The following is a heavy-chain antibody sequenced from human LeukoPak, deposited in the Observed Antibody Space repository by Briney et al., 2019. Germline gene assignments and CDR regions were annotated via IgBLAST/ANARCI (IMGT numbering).Heavy chain of an antibody. V-gene: IGHV1-2*04. Sequence: ASVKVSCKASGYTFTGYYMHWVRQAPGQGLEWMGWINPNSGGTNYAQKFQGWVTMTRDTSISTAYMELSRLRSDDTAVYYYARDRYYGSGSYYYYYGMDVWGKGTTVTVSS. CDR2: INPNSGGT. J-gene: IGHJ6*04. D-gene: IGHD3-10*01. CDR1: GYTFTGYY. CDR3: ARDRYYGSGSYYYYYGMDV.